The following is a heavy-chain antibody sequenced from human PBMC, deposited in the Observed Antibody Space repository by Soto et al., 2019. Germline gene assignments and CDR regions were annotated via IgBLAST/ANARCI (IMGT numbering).Heavy chain of an antibody. CDR2: ISSSSSYI. CDR1: GFTFSSYS. J-gene: IGHJ4*02. V-gene: IGHV3-21*01. D-gene: IGHD1-26*01. CDR3: ARTRRSGSYYSDY. Sequence: EVQLVESGGGLVKPGGSLRLSCAASGFTFSSYSMNWVRQAPGKGLEWVSSISSSSSYIYYADSVKGRFTISRDNAKNSLYLQMNSLSAEDTAVYYCARTRRSGSYYSDYWGQGTLVTVSS.